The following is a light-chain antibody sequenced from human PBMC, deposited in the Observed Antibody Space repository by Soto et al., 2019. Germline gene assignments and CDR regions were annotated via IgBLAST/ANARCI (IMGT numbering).Light chain of an antibody. J-gene: IGKJ5*01. CDR2: TAS. Sequence: DIRMTQSPSSLYASFGDTVTITCRASQSISSHLNWYQQKPGKAPNLLMYTASNLQSGVPSRFSGSGSGTDFTLTISSLQPEDFATYYCQQSYSTPISFGQGTRLEIK. CDR1: QSISSH. V-gene: IGKV1-39*01. CDR3: QQSYSTPIS.